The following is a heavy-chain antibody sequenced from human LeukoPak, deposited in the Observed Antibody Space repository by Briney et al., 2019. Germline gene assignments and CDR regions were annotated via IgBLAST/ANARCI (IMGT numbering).Heavy chain of an antibody. V-gene: IGHV4-34*01. CDR3: ARANCTNGVCYTREYFQH. D-gene: IGHD2-8*01. CDR1: GGSFSGYY. CDR2: INHSGST. Sequence: PSETLSLTCAVYGGSFSGYYWSWLRQPPGKGLEWIGEINHSGSTNYNPSLKSRVTISVDTSKNQFSLKLSSVTAADTAVYYCARANCTNGVCYTREYFQHWGQGTLVTVSS. J-gene: IGHJ1*01.